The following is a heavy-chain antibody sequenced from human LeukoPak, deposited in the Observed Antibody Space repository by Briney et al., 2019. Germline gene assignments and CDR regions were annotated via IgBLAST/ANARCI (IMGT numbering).Heavy chain of an antibody. Sequence: GESLQISCKGSGYTFSSYWIGWVRQMPGKGLECMGIIYPGDSDTRYSPSLQGQVTISVDTSIGTAYLQWSSLKASDTAIYYCARQNDFRLDYWGQGTLVTVSS. CDR3: ARQNDFRLDY. D-gene: IGHD3-3*01. J-gene: IGHJ4*02. CDR2: IYPGDSDT. CDR1: GYTFSSYW. V-gene: IGHV5-51*01.